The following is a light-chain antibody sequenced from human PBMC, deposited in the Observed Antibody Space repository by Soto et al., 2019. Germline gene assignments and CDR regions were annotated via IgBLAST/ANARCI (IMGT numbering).Light chain of an antibody. V-gene: IGLV2-14*03. Sequence: QSVLTQPASVSGSPGQSITISCTGTSSDIGAYNFVSWYQQHPGKAPKLMLYDVKIRPSGVSSRFSGSTSGNTASLTISGLQAEDAADYYCTSWTTLTTMIFGGGTKLTVL. J-gene: IGLJ2*01. CDR3: TSWTTLTTMI. CDR1: SSDIGAYNF. CDR2: DVK.